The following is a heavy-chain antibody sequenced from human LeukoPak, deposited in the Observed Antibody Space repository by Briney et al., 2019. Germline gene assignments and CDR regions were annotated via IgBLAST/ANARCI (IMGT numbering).Heavy chain of an antibody. CDR2: IYYSGST. J-gene: IGHJ6*03. CDR3: ARGYYDFWSGYYAPTSYYMDV. D-gene: IGHD3-3*01. Sequence: PSETLSLTCTVSGGFISSGGYYWSWIRQHPGKGLEWIGYIYYSGSTYYNPSLKSRVTISVDTSKNQFSLKLSSVTAADTAVYYCARGYYDFWSGYYAPTSYYMDVWGKGTTVTVSS. CDR1: GGFISSGGYY. V-gene: IGHV4-31*03.